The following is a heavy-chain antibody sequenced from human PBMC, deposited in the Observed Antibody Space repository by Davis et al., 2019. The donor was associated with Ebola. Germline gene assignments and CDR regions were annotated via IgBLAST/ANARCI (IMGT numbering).Heavy chain of an antibody. CDR2: IYYSGST. CDR3: ARALDYYDSGGYYYEDY. D-gene: IGHD3-22*01. CDR1: GGSVSSGSYY. V-gene: IGHV4-61*01. Sequence: SETLSLTCTVSGGSVSSGSYYWSWIRQPPGKGLEWIGYIYYSGSTNYNPSLKSRVTISVDTSKSQFSLKLSSVTAADTAIYYCARALDYYDSGGYYYEDYWGQGVLVTVSS. J-gene: IGHJ4*02.